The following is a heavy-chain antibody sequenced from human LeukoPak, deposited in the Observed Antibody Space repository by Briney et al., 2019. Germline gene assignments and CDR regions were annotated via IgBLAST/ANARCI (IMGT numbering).Heavy chain of an antibody. D-gene: IGHD3-10*01. J-gene: IGHJ4*02. CDR1: GGSISTYY. CDR3: ARGGPSYYGSGSPFDY. V-gene: IGHV4-59*01. CDR2: IYYSGST. Sequence: SETLSLTCTVSGGSISTYYWSWIRQPPGEELEWIGYIYYSGSTNYNPSLKSRLTISVDTSKNQFSLKLNSVTAADTAVYYCARGGPSYYGSGSPFDYWGQGTLVTISS.